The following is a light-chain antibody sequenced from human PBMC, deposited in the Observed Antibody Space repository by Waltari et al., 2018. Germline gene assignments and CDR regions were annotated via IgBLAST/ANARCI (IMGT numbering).Light chain of an antibody. V-gene: IGKV1-5*03. CDR3: QQYDNGWT. CDR1: QSISNW. Sequence: GDRVTITCRASQSISNWLAWYQQKPGEVPKALIYKASILESGVPSRFSGSGSETEFTLTISSLQFDDVATYYCQQYDNGWTFGQGTKVEIK. J-gene: IGKJ1*01. CDR2: KAS.